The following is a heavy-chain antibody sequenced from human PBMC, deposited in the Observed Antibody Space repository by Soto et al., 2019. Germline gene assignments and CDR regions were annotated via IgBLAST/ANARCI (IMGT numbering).Heavy chain of an antibody. D-gene: IGHD1-26*01. J-gene: IGHJ4*02. CDR2: ISGSGGST. CDR1: GFTFSSYA. V-gene: IGHV3-23*01. Sequence: PGGSLRLSCAASGFTFSSYAMSWVRQAPGKGLEWVSAISGSGGSTYYADSVKGRFTISRDNSKNTLYLQMNSLRAEDTAVYYCAKQGSRTRWWEYYFDYWGQGTLVTVSS. CDR3: AKQGSRTRWWEYYFDY.